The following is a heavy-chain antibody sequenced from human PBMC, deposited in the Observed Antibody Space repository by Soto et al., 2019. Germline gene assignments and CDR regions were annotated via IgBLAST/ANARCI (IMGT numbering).Heavy chain of an antibody. CDR2: ISSSSSVI. CDR1: GFILSDCA. Sequence: EVQLVESGGGLVQPGGSLRLSCATSGFILSDCAMNWVRQAPGKGLEWVSYISSSSSVIDYADSVKGRFTDSRDNARNPLYLQMNSLRAEDPAVYYCARERSWGSNWYNYMDVWGKGTTGTFS. D-gene: IGHD7-27*01. CDR3: ARERSWGSNWYNYMDV. V-gene: IGHV3-48*01. J-gene: IGHJ6*03.